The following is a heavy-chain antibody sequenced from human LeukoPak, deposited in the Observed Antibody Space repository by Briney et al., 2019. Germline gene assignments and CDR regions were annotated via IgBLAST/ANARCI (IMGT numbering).Heavy chain of an antibody. CDR2: INPNSGAT. Sequence: ASVKVSCKTSGYSFIDSYIYWVRQAPGQGLEWMGWINPNSGATKSAQKFEARVTMTRDTSVTTAYMELTSLKSDDSAVYYCARHGEECSSSSCYAAPNNWLDPWGQGTLVTVAS. V-gene: IGHV1-2*02. D-gene: IGHD6-13*01. CDR3: ARHGEECSSSSCYAAPNNWLDP. J-gene: IGHJ5*02. CDR1: GYSFIDSY.